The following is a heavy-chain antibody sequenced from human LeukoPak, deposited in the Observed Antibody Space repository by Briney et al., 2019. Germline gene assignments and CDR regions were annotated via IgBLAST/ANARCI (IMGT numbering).Heavy chain of an antibody. J-gene: IGHJ6*02. V-gene: IGHV4-39*07. Sequence: PSETLSLTCSVSGASISTNNYYWSWIRQPPGKGLEWIGEINHSGSTNYNPSLKSRVTISVDTSKNQFSLKLSSVTAADTAVYYCARGVVGGGPFYYYYGMDVWGQGTTVTVSS. CDR3: ARGVVGGGPFYYYYGMDV. CDR2: INHSGST. D-gene: IGHD2-21*01. CDR1: GASISTNNYY.